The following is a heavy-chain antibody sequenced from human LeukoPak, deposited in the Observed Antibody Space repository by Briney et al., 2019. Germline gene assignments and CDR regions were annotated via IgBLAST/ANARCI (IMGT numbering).Heavy chain of an antibody. D-gene: IGHD3-16*01. Sequence: GGSLRLSCAASGFTFSNYWMHWVRHAPGKGLVWVSRINSDGINTSYADSVKGRFTISRDNSKNTLYLQMNTLKIEDMGVYHCAKVSVIYATLDAFDVWGPGTMVTVSS. CDR2: INSDGINT. J-gene: IGHJ3*01. V-gene: IGHV3-74*01. CDR3: AKVSVIYATLDAFDV. CDR1: GFTFSNYW.